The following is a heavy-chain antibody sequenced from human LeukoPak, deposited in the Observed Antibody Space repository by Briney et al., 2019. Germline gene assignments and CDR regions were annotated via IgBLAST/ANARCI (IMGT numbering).Heavy chain of an antibody. V-gene: IGHV3-7*01. D-gene: IGHD3-16*01. J-gene: IGHJ4*02. CDR1: GFTFSSYC. CDR2: IKQNGSEK. CDR3: ARVVWGQLTYYFDY. Sequence: PGGSLRLSCAASGFTFSSYCMSWVRQAPGKGLEWVVNIKQNGSEKYYVDSGKGRFTISRDNAKNSLYLQMNSLRAEDTAVYYCARVVWGQLTYYFDYWGQGTLVTVSS.